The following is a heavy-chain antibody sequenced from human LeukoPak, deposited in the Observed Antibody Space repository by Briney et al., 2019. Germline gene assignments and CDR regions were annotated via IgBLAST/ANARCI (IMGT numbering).Heavy chain of an antibody. D-gene: IGHD4-23*01. J-gene: IGHJ4*02. CDR1: GGSTSSGSYY. V-gene: IGHV4-61*02. CDR2: IYTSGST. CDR3: ARVTVVTLYFDY. Sequence: SETLSLTCTVSGGSTSSGSYYWSWIRQPAGKGLEWIGRIYTSGSTNYNPSLKSRVTISVDTSKNQFSLKLSSVTAADTAVYYCARVTVVTLYFDYWGQGTLVTVSS.